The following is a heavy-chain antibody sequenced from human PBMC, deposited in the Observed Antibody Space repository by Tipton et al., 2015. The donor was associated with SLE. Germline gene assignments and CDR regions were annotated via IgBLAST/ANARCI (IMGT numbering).Heavy chain of an antibody. J-gene: IGHJ4*02. D-gene: IGHD4-17*01. CDR1: GDSISSSGYY. CDR3: AKDYNHDNADYN. CDR2: IHHSGST. V-gene: IGHV4-39*07. Sequence: TLSLTCTVSGDSISSSGYYWAWIRQPPGKGLEWIGEIHHSGSTDSNPSLKSRVTISVDKSKNQFSLKLSSVTVADTAVYYCAKDYNHDNADYNWGQGTLVIVSS.